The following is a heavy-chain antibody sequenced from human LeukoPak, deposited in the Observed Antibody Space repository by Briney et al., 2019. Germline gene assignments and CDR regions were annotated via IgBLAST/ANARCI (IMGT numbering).Heavy chain of an antibody. CDR2: ISSTSTYI. J-gene: IGHJ4*02. CDR1: GFTFSSYS. CDR3: ARDRTVTLSPYYFDY. D-gene: IGHD4-11*01. Sequence: GGSLRLSCAASGFTFSSYSMNWVRQAPGKGLEWVSSISSTSTYIYYADSVKGRFTISRDNAKNSLYPQMNSLRAEDTAVYYCARDRTVTLSPYYFDYWGQGTLVTVSS. V-gene: IGHV3-21*01.